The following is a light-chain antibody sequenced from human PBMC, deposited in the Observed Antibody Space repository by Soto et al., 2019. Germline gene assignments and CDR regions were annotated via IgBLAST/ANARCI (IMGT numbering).Light chain of an antibody. V-gene: IGKV3-20*01. Sequence: EMAMTQSPATLSVSPGERATLSCRASQGVSSNYLAWYQQKPGQVPRLLIYDASRRATGIPDRFSGSGSGTDFTLTISRLEPEDFAVYYCQQYGSSPTFGQGTKVDIK. J-gene: IGKJ1*01. CDR3: QQYGSSPT. CDR2: DAS. CDR1: QGVSSNY.